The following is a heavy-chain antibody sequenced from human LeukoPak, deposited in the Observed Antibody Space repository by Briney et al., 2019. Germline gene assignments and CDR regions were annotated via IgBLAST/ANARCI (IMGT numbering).Heavy chain of an antibody. D-gene: IGHD3-22*01. CDR2: IKSKTDGGTT. V-gene: IGHV3-15*01. CDR3: AKDYYDSSGYSLWGN. Sequence: GGSLRLSCAASGFTFSNAWMSWVCQAPGKGREWVGRIKSKTDGGTTDYAAPVKGRFTISRDDSKNTLYLQMNSLRAEDTAVYYCAKDYYDSSGYSLWGNWGQGTLVTVSS. CDR1: GFTFSNAW. J-gene: IGHJ4*02.